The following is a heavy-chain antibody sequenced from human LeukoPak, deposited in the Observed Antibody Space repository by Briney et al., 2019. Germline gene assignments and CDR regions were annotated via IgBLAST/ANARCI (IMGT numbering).Heavy chain of an antibody. V-gene: IGHV3-30*18. CDR1: GFTFSSYG. D-gene: IGHD3-22*01. CDR2: ISYDGTNK. Sequence: PGGSLRLSCAASGFTFSSYGMHWVRQAPGKGLEWVAVISYDGTNKYYADSVKGRFTISRDNSKNTLYLQMNSLRAEDTAVYYCAKDHHYYYDSSGYYYYCYGMDVWGQGTTVTVSS. J-gene: IGHJ6*02. CDR3: AKDHHYYYDSSGYYYYCYGMDV.